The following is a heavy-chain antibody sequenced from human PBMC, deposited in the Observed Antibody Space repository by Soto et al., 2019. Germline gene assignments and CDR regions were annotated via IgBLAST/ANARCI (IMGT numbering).Heavy chain of an antibody. CDR1: GGTFSSYT. D-gene: IGHD3-10*01. CDR2: IIPILGIA. J-gene: IGHJ4*02. CDR3: EVSRSGSRYYFDY. Sequence: QVQLVQSGAEVKKPGSSVKVSCKASGGTFSSYTISWVRQAPGQGLEWMGRIIPILGIANYAQKFQGRVTITADKSRSTAYMQLSSLRSEDTAGYYLEVSRSGSRYYFDYWGQGTLVTVSS. V-gene: IGHV1-69*02.